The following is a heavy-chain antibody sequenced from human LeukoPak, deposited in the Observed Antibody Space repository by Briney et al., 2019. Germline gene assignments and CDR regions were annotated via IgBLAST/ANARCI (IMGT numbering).Heavy chain of an antibody. CDR2: ISSSSSYI. CDR1: GFTFSSYS. V-gene: IGHV3-21*01. CDR3: ARVLGAKPYSGYAWGYYYGMDV. D-gene: IGHD5-12*01. Sequence: GGFLRLSCAASGFTFSSYSMNWVRQAPGKGLEWVSSISSSSSYIYYADSVKGRFTISRDNAKNSLYLQMNSLRAEDTAVYYCARVLGAKPYSGYAWGYYYGMDVWGQGTTVTVSS. J-gene: IGHJ6*02.